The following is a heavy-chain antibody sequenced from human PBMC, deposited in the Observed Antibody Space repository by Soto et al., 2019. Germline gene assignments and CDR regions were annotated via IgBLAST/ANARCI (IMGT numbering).Heavy chain of an antibody. CDR2: IYYSGST. CDR1: GGSISSSSYY. V-gene: IGHV4-39*01. CDR3: ASPISSAGENDY. Sequence: PSETLSLTCTVSGGSISSSSYYWGWIRQPPGKGLEWIGSIYYSGSTYYNPSLKSRVTISVDTSKNQFSLKLSSVTAADTAVYYCASPISSAGENDYWGQGTLVTVSS. J-gene: IGHJ4*02. D-gene: IGHD6-19*01.